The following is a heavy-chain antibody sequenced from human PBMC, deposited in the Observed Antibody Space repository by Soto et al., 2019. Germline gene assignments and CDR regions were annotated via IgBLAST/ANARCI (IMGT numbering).Heavy chain of an antibody. D-gene: IGHD5-12*01. V-gene: IGHV4-30-4*01. CDR1: GASIGSGDYF. CDR3: AREKGYISGPKNFDY. Sequence: TLSLTCTVSGASIGSGDYFWSWIRQSSGKGLEWIGYIYDSGSSYYNPSLQSRVTMSVDTSKNQFSLKLSSVAAADTAVYYCAREKGYISGPKNFDYWGQGTLVTVSS. CDR2: IYDSGSS. J-gene: IGHJ4*02.